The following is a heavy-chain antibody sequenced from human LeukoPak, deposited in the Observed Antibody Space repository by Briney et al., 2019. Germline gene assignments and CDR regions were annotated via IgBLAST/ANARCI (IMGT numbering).Heavy chain of an antibody. CDR3: ARDGGSRDGYNPGY. CDR2: IYSGGST. J-gene: IGHJ4*02. D-gene: IGHD5-24*01. Sequence: GGSLRLSCAAPGFTVSSNYMSWVRQAPGKGLEWVSVIYSGGSTYYADSVKGRFTISGDNSKNTLYLQMNSLRAEDTAVYYCARDGGSRDGYNPGYWGQGTLITVSS. V-gene: IGHV3-66*01. CDR1: GFTVSSNY.